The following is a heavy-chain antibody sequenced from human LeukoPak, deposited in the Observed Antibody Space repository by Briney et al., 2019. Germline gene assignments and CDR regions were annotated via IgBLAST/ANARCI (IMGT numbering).Heavy chain of an antibody. J-gene: IGHJ4*02. CDR3: ARDRMGPAAGTLDFDY. CDR1: GFTFSDYY. Sequence: GGSLRLSCAASGFTFSDYYMSWIRQAPGKGLEWVSYISSSDTTIYCADSVKGRFTVSRDNAKNSLYLQMNSLRAEDTAVYYCARDRMGPAAGTLDFDYWGQGTLVTVSS. CDR2: ISSSDTTI. D-gene: IGHD6-13*01. V-gene: IGHV3-11*01.